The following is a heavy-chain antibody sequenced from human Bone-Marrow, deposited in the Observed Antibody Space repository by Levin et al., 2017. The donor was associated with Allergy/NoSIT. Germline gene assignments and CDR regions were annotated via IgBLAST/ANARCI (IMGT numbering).Heavy chain of an antibody. D-gene: IGHD2-2*01. J-gene: IGHJ4*02. CDR1: GFSLDTSVMR. CDR2: IDGDDDK. CDR3: ALGKYQLDY. Sequence: TLSLTCTFSGFSLDTSVMRLSWIRQPPGTALEWLARIDGDDDKLYSTSLRTRLAISKDTSKNQVVLTMTNMDPADTGTYYCALGKYQLDYWGQGTLVTVSS. V-gene: IGHV2-70*04.